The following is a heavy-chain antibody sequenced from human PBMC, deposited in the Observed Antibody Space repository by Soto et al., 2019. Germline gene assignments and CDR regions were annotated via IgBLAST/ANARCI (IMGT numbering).Heavy chain of an antibody. V-gene: IGHV3-11*06. CDR1: GFTFSDYY. D-gene: IGHD6-6*01. Sequence: PGGSLRLSCAASGFTFSDYYMSWIRQAPGKGLEWVSYISSSSSYTNYADSVKGRFTISRDNAKNSLYLQMNSLRAEDTAVYYCARELLPGRIAATPWFDPWGQGTLVTVSS. J-gene: IGHJ5*02. CDR3: ARELLPGRIAATPWFDP. CDR2: ISSSSSYT.